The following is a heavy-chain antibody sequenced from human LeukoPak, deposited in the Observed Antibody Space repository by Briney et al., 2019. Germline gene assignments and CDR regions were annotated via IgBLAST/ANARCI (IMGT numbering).Heavy chain of an antibody. J-gene: IGHJ5*02. Sequence: SETLSLTCTVSGGSISSYYWSWIRQPPGKGLEWIGYIYYSGSTNYNPSLKSRVTISVDTSKNQFSLKLSSVTAADTAVYYCASSPLHYDFRRGGWFDPWGQGTLVTVSS. CDR1: GGSISSYY. V-gene: IGHV4-59*08. CDR2: IYYSGST. D-gene: IGHD3-3*01. CDR3: ASSPLHYDFRRGGWFDP.